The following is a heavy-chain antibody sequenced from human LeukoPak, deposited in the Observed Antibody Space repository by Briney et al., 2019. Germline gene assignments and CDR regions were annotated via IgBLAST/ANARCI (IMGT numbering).Heavy chain of an antibody. D-gene: IGHD6-19*01. CDR2: ITKSGDQT. CDR3: AKVPTNTAVAPELRFDP. J-gene: IGHJ5*02. CDR1: GITFSNSA. Sequence: GGSLRLSCVPSGITFSNSALSWVRQAPGKGLEWVSTITKSGDQTYYADSARGLFTISRDNSKNTLYLQMNSLRAEDTAVYYCAKVPTNTAVAPELRFDPWGQGTLVAVSS. V-gene: IGHV3-23*01.